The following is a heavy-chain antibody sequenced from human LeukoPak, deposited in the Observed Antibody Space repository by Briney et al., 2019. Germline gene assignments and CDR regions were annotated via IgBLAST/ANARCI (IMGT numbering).Heavy chain of an antibody. J-gene: IGHJ4*02. CDR1: GFTVITND. CDR3: ARGVEPLAANTLAY. CDR2: LYSDGNT. V-gene: IGHV3-53*01. Sequence: PGGSLRLSCAASGFTVITNDMTWVRQAPGKGLEWVSVLYSDGNTKYADFVQGRFTISRDNSKNTLYLEMNSLSPDDTAVYYCARGVEPLAANTLAYWGQGTLVTVSS. D-gene: IGHD1-14*01.